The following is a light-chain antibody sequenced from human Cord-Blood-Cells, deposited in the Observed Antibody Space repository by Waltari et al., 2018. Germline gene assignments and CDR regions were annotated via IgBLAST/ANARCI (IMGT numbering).Light chain of an antibody. Sequence: EIVLTQSPANLSLSPGERATHSCRDSQSVSSYLAWYQQKPGQAPRLLIYGASNRATGIPARFSGSGSGTDFTLTISSLEPEDFAVYYCQQRSNWPLTFGGGTKVEIE. CDR3: QQRSNWPLT. CDR2: GAS. J-gene: IGKJ4*01. CDR1: QSVSSY. V-gene: IGKV3-11*01.